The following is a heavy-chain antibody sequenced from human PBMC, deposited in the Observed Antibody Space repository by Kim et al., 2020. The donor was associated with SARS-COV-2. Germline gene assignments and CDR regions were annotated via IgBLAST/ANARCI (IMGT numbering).Heavy chain of an antibody. CDR2: INPNSGAT. V-gene: IGHV1-2*02. J-gene: IGHJ6*02. Sequence: ASVKVSCKASGYTFTDYYMHWVRQAPEQGPEWMGWINPNSGATKYAQKFQGRVTMTRDTSITTAYMELSSLRCDDTAVYYCAREGVPHAMDVWGQGTTVTVSS. D-gene: IGHD3-16*01. CDR1: GYTFTDYY. CDR3: AREGVPHAMDV.